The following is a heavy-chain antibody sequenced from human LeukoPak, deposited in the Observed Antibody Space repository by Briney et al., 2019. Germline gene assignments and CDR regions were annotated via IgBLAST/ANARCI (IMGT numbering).Heavy chain of an antibody. CDR1: GLTFSKYS. V-gene: IGHV3-48*04. J-gene: IGHJ5*01. CDR3: ARDNWVDC. Sequence: GGSLRLSCEASGLTFSKYSMTWGRQAPGKGLEWVSFIDTSSTTMSYTDSVKGRFTISRDNAKNSLYLQMNSLKVEDTPIYYCARDNWVDCWGQGTLVTVSS. CDR2: IDTSSTTM.